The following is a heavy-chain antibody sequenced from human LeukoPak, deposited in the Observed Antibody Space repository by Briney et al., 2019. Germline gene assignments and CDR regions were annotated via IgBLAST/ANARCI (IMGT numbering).Heavy chain of an antibody. CDR1: GGSISSYY. V-gene: IGHV4-59*08. CDR3: ATNRVGTYDRPFDI. J-gene: IGHJ3*02. D-gene: IGHD1-26*01. CDR2: IHYTGTT. Sequence: SETLSLTCTVSGGSISSYYWSWIRQPPGKGLEWIGDIHYTGTTKYNPSVKRRVTISIDTSKNQFSLELSSVTATDTAVYFCATNRVGTYDRPFDIWGQGTMVTVSS.